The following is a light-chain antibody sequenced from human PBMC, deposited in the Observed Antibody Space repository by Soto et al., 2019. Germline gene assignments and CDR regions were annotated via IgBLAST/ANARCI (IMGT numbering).Light chain of an antibody. Sequence: EMVLTQSPGTLSVSPGERATLSCWASQSVGSNLAWYQERPGRGPRLLIHGASTRATGVPARFSGTGSGTEFPLTIRSLQSEDFAVYYCQQYDDWPLTFGGGTKVEIK. J-gene: IGKJ4*01. CDR2: GAS. CDR3: QQYDDWPLT. V-gene: IGKV3-15*01. CDR1: QSVGSN.